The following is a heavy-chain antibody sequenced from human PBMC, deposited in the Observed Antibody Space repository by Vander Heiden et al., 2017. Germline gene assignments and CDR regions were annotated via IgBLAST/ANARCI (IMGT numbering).Heavy chain of an antibody. CDR2: ISSRSRDI. D-gene: IGHD2-2*02. CDR1: GFPCNSYY. J-gene: IGHJ4*02. CDR3: ARASPYSPPAY. V-gene: IGHV3-21*06. Sequence: EVQLVESGGGLVEPGGSLRLSGAASGFPCNSYYMNWVRQAPGKGLEWVSSISSRSRDIYYADSVKGRFTVSRDNAKNSLYLQMNSLTVEDTALYYCARASPYSPPAYWGQGTLVIVSP.